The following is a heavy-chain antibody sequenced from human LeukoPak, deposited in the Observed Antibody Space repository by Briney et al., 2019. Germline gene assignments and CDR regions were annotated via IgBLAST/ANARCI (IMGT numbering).Heavy chain of an antibody. D-gene: IGHD6-6*01. CDR1: GYFISSGYY. V-gene: IGHV4-38-2*01. CDR3: AAGSSSTEPLLYYYYYMDV. Sequence: SETLSLTCAVSGYFISSGYYWGWIRQPPGKGLEWIGSIYHSGSTYYNPSLKSRVTISVDTSKNQSSLKLSSVTAADTAVYYCAAGSSSTEPLLYYYYYMDVWGKGTTVTVSS. J-gene: IGHJ6*03. CDR2: IYHSGST.